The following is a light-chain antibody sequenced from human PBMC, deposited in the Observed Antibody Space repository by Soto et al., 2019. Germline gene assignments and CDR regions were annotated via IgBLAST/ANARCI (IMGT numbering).Light chain of an antibody. CDR3: QHYNSWPYS. Sequence: EIVMTQSPATQSVSPGERATLSCTASESISTNLAWYQHKPGQAPSLLIYGASTRATGVPPRFSGSGSGTEVTLAISSLQSEDFAVYYCQHYNSWPYSFGQGTKLDVK. J-gene: IGKJ2*03. V-gene: IGKV3-15*01. CDR1: ESISTN. CDR2: GAS.